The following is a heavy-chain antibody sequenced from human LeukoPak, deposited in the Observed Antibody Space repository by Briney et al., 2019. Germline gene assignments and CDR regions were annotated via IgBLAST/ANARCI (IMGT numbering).Heavy chain of an antibody. J-gene: IGHJ4*02. CDR3: TRVFVGDEYSSSGY. CDR2: INSDGSST. CDR1: GFTFSRYY. Sequence: GGSLRLSCAASGFTFSRYYMHWVRQAPGKGLVWVSRINSDGSSTTYADSVKGRFTISRDNAKNTLYLRMNSLKVEDTAVYYCTRVFVGDEYSSSGYWGQGTLVTVSS. D-gene: IGHD6-13*01. V-gene: IGHV3-74*01.